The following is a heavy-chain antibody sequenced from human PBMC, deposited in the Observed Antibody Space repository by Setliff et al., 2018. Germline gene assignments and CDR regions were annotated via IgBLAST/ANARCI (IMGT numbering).Heavy chain of an antibody. D-gene: IGHD2-15*01. CDR2: INPNSGGT. V-gene: IGHV1-2*04. CDR1: GYTFTGYY. CDR3: ARESVAATYNWFDP. J-gene: IGHJ5*02. Sequence: ASVKVSCKASGYTFTGYYMHWVRQAPGQGLEWMGWINPNSGGTNYAQKFQGWVTMTEDTSTDTAYMELSSLRSDDTAVYYCARESVAATYNWFDPWGQGTLVTVSS.